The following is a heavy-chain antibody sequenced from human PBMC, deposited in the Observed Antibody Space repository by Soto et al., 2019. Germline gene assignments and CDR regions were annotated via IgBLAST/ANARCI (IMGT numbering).Heavy chain of an antibody. D-gene: IGHD6-13*01. CDR1: GGTFSSYT. Sequence: AAAVKVSCKASGGTFSSYTIAWVRQAPGQGLEWMGEIIPLFGTTNYVEKFQSRLTITADASTSTAYMELSSLRSEDTAMYYCARDSIAAAGTDYWGQGTLVTVSS. V-gene: IGHV1-69*13. CDR2: IIPLFGTT. CDR3: ARDSIAAAGTDY. J-gene: IGHJ4*02.